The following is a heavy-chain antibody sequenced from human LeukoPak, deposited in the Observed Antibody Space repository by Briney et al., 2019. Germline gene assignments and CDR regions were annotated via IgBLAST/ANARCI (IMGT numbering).Heavy chain of an antibody. V-gene: IGHV1-2*02. CDR2: INPNSGGT. J-gene: IGHJ3*02. CDR1: GYTFTGYY. Sequence: GASVKVSCKASGYTFTGYYMHWVRQAPAQGREWMGWINPNSGGTNYAQKFQGRVTMSGDTSISTAYMELSRLRSDDTAVYYCARGIGKAFDIWGQGTMVTVFS. D-gene: IGHD1-26*01. CDR3: ARGIGKAFDI.